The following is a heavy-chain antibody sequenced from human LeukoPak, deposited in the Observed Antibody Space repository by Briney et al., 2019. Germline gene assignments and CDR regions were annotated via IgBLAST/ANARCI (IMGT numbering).Heavy chain of an antibody. D-gene: IGHD3-16*01. V-gene: IGHV4-59*01. CDR1: GGSISSYY. Sequence: PSETLSLTCTVSGGSISSYYWSWIRQPPGKGLEWIGYIYYSGSTNYNPSLKSRVTISLDTSNNQFSLKVSSVTAADTAVYYCARAVSSYYFDYWGQGTLVTVSS. CDR2: IYYSGST. CDR3: ARAVSSYYFDY. J-gene: IGHJ4*02.